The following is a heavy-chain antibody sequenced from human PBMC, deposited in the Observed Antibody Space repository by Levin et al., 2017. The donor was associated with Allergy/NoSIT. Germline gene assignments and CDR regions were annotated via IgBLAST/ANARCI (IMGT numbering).Heavy chain of an antibody. D-gene: IGHD6-19*01. CDR2: IKGDGGEK. Sequence: GGSLRLSCAASGFTFSSYWMNWVRQAPGKGLEWVANIKGDGGEKYYVDSVKGRFTISRDNAKNSLYLQMDSLRAEDTAVYYCAGNSGWIFKYWGQGSLVTVSS. CDR1: GFTFSSYW. J-gene: IGHJ4*02. V-gene: IGHV3-7*01. CDR3: AGNSGWIFKY.